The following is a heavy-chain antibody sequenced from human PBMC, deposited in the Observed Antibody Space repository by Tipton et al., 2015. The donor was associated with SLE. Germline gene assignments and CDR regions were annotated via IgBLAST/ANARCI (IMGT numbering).Heavy chain of an antibody. CDR2: ISSSSSYI. Sequence: SLRLSCAASEFTFSSYEMNWVRQAPGKGLEWVSSISSSSSYIYYADSVKGRFTISRDNAKNSLYLQMNSLRAEDTAVYYCARDPSYDSSGYYYAPNAFDIWGQGTMVTVSS. V-gene: IGHV3-21*01. CDR3: ARDPSYDSSGYYYAPNAFDI. CDR1: EFTFSSYE. J-gene: IGHJ3*02. D-gene: IGHD3-22*01.